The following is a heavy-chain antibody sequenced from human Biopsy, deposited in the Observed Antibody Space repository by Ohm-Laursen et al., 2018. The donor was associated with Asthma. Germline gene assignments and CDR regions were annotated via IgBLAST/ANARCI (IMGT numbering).Heavy chain of an antibody. D-gene: IGHD2-2*01. Sequence: GSSVKVSCKASGGTFSSNSINWVRQAPGQGLEWMGRITPIFGPTNYAQKFQGRVTISADDSTSTAYMELSSLSSEGTALYYCARGPEYVRSSGALDYWGQGTLVTVSS. CDR1: GGTFSSNS. J-gene: IGHJ4*02. CDR2: ITPIFGPT. CDR3: ARGPEYVRSSGALDY. V-gene: IGHV1-69*15.